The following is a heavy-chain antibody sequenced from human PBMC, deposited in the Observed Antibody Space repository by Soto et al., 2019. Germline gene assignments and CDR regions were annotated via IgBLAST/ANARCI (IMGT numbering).Heavy chain of an antibody. CDR3: ARHCISTSYYLGNWFDP. CDR2: IYYSGST. V-gene: IGHV4-39*01. CDR1: GGSISSSSYY. J-gene: IGHJ5*02. Sequence: SETLSLTCTVSGGSISSSSYYWGWIRQPPGKGLEWIGSIYYSGSTYYNPSLKSRVTISVDTSKNQFSLKLSSVTAADTAVYYCARHCISTSYYLGNWFDPWGQGTLVT. D-gene: IGHD2-2*01.